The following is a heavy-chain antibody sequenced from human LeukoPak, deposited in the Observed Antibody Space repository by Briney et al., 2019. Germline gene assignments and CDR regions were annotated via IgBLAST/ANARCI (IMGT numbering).Heavy chain of an antibody. V-gene: IGHV4-4*07. D-gene: IGHD1-14*01. J-gene: IGHJ2*01. CDR2: IYSSGST. Sequence: SETLSITCTVSGGSISSYYWSWIRQPAGKGLEWIGRIYSSGSTNYNPSLKSRVTMSVDTSKNQFSLKLSSVTAADTAVYYCARGQHHLLYWYFDLWGRGTLVTVSS. CDR1: GGSISSYY. CDR3: ARGQHHLLYWYFDL.